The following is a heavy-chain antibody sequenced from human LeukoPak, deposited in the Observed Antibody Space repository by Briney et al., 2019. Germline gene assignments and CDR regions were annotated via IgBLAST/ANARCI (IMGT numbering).Heavy chain of an antibody. CDR3: ASGAGYIGY. V-gene: IGHV3-21*04. J-gene: IGHJ4*02. CDR1: GFSFSIYF. D-gene: IGHD1-26*01. CDR2: ISRTSEYI. Sequence: GGSLRLSCAASGFSFSIYFMNWVRQAPGKGLEWVSSISRTSEYIHYADSVRGRFAISRDNAKNSLYLQMNSLRAEDTAVYYCASGAGYIGYWGQGTLVTVSS.